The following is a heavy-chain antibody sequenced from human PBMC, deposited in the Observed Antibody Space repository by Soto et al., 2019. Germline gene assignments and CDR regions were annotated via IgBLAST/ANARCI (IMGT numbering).Heavy chain of an antibody. CDR3: LIVPTTVNAFAV. D-gene: IGHD2-8*01. V-gene: IGHV3-72*01. CDR1: GFTFSDHY. CDR2: IRNKAKGYST. Sequence: GGSLRLSCAASGFTFSDHYIDWVRQAPGKGLEWVGRIRNKAKGYSTDHAASVKGRFTMSRDDSKNSVYLQLDSLKTDDTAIYYCLIVPTTVNAFAVWGQGTMVTVSS. J-gene: IGHJ3*01.